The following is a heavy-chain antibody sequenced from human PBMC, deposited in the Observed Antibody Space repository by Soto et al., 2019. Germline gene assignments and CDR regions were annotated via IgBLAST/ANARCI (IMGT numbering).Heavy chain of an antibody. D-gene: IGHD6-19*01. V-gene: IGHV3-30*18. J-gene: IGHJ4*02. CDR2: ISYDGSNK. CDR1: GFTFSSYG. Sequence: QVQLVESGGGVVQPGRSLRLSCAASGFTFSSYGMHWVRQAPGKGLEWVAVISYDGSNKYYADSVKGRFTISRDNSKNTLYLQMNSLRAEDTAVYYCAQEGVYSGGWYIDYWGQGTLVTVSS. CDR3: AQEGVYSGGWYIDY.